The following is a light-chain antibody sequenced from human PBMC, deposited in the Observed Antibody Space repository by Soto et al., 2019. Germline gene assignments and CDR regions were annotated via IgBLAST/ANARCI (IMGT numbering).Light chain of an antibody. CDR2: GAT. J-gene: IGKJ1*01. CDR1: QSVSIP. CDR3: QQYNNWPRP. V-gene: IGKV3-15*01. Sequence: EIVMTQSPATLSVSPGERATLSCRASQSVSIPLAWYQPKPGQAPRLLIHGATTRATGIPARFSGAGSGTEFTLTISRLQSEAFAVYYSQQYNNWPRPFGQGTKVDIK.